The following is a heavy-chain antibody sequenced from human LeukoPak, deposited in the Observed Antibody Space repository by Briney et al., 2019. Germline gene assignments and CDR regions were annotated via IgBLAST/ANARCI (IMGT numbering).Heavy chain of an antibody. Sequence: SAPTLASPTQTLTLTCTFSGFSLSTRGMRVSWIRQPPGKAMEWLARIDWVDDKFYSTSLKTRLTISKETSKNQVVLTRTNMDPVDTATYYCARNPSGVTTYSYDSSGHFDYWGQGTLVTVS. V-gene: IGHV2-70*04. CDR3: ARNPSGVTTYSYDSSGHFDY. J-gene: IGHJ4*02. D-gene: IGHD3-22*01. CDR1: GFSLSTRGMR. CDR2: IDWVDDK.